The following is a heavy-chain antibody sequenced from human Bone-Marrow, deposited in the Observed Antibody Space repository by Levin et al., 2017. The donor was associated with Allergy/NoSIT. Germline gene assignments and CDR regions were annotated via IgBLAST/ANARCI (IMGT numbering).Heavy chain of an antibody. CDR3: ARPGRIIQVRGDFDH. Sequence: GGSLRLSCAASGFNFNDYYMSWIRQAPGKGLEWVSYISGTSTYTNYADSVRGRFTVSRDNANNSLYLEMSGLRAEDTAVYYCARPGRIIQVRGDFDHWGQGTLVTVSS. D-gene: IGHD3-10*01. V-gene: IGHV3-11*03. CDR2: ISGTSTYT. J-gene: IGHJ4*02. CDR1: GFNFNDYY.